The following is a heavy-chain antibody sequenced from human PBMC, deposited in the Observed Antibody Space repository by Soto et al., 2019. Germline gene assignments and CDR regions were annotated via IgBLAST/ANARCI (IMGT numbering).Heavy chain of an antibody. Sequence: SQTLSLTCAISGDSVSSNSAAWNWIRQSPSRGLEWLGRTYYRSKWYNDYAVSVKSRITINPDTSKNQFSLQLNSVTPEDTAVYYCARGLGIAAAENYYGMDVWGQGTTVTVSS. J-gene: IGHJ6*02. CDR1: GDSVSSNSAA. CDR2: TYYRSKWYN. CDR3: ARGLGIAAAENYYGMDV. D-gene: IGHD6-13*01. V-gene: IGHV6-1*01.